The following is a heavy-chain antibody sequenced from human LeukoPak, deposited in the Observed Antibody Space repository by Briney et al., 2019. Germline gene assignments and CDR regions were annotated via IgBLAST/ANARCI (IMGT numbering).Heavy chain of an antibody. J-gene: IGHJ1*01. D-gene: IGHD3-9*01. Sequence: KPSETLSLTCSVSGDSISTAYWSWIRQSPEKGLEWIGYIYKIGNTDYNPSLKSRVTLSLDTSKNQLSLSLKSVTAADTAVYYCAGRGQRYFRDWGQGTLVTVSS. CDR2: IYKIGNT. CDR3: AGRGQRYFRD. V-gene: IGHV4-59*08. CDR1: GDSISTAY.